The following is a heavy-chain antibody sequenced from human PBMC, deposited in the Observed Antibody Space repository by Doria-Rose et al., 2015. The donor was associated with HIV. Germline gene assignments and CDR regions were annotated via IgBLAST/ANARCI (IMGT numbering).Heavy chain of an antibody. J-gene: IGHJ6*02. CDR1: GGSFSGYY. Sequence: QVQLQQWGAGLVKPSETLSLTCAVFGGSFSGYYWSWIRQPPGKGLEWIGEINHSGSTNYKTSLKSRVTISLDTSKTQFSADTAVYYCARGLLRGGWNDVDYYYGMDVWGQGTTVTVFS. CDR3: ARGLLRGGWNDVDYYYGMDV. V-gene: IGHV4-34*01. D-gene: IGHD1-1*01. CDR2: INHSGST.